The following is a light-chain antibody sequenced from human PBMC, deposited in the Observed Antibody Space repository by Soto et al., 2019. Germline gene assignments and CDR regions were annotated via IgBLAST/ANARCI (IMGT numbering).Light chain of an antibody. CDR3: QQSGSSPWT. V-gene: IGKV3-20*01. Sequence: EIVLTQSPGTLSLSPGERATLSCRASHSVSSTYLAWYQQKPGQAPRLLISGASSRATGIPDRFSGSGSGTDFTLTISRLEPEDFAVYYCQQSGSSPWTFGQGTKVEI. J-gene: IGKJ1*01. CDR2: GAS. CDR1: HSVSSTY.